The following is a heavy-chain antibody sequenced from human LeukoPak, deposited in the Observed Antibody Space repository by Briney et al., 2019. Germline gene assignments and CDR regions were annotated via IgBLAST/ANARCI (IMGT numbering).Heavy chain of an antibody. CDR3: AKDLAKLGSSSFDY. D-gene: IGHD6-13*01. CDR1: GFTFSSYG. Sequence: GGSLRLSFAASGFTFSSYGMHWVRQAPGKGLEWVAFIRYDGSNKYYADSVKGRFTISRDNSKNTLYLQMNSLRAEDTAVYYCAKDLAKLGSSSFDYWGQGTLVTVSS. V-gene: IGHV3-30*02. CDR2: IRYDGSNK. J-gene: IGHJ4*02.